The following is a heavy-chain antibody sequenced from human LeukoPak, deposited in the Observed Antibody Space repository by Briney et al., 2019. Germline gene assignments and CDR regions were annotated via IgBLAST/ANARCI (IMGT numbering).Heavy chain of an antibody. CDR1: GFTFSDYY. V-gene: IGHV3-11*04. J-gene: IGHJ5*02. Sequence: GGSLRLSCAASGFTFSDYYMSWIRQAPGKGLEWVSYLSTSDSPIYYTDSVKGRFTISRDNAKNSLYLQMNSLRASDTAVYYCARELNGAFDPWGQGTLVTVSS. CDR2: LSTSDSPI. CDR3: ARELNGAFDP. D-gene: IGHD1-1*01.